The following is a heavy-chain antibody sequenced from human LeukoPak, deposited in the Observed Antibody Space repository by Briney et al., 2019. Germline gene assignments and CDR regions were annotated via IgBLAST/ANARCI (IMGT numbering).Heavy chain of an antibody. CDR2: IYNSGST. CDR3: AGGYCSGGRCYSNYYYYYGMDV. J-gene: IGHJ6*02. CDR1: GGSISSGDYF. Sequence: PSGTLSPTCTVSGGSISSGDYFWSWIRQHPGKGLEWIGYIYNSGSTYYNPSLKSRVTMSVDTSKNQFSLRLSSVTAADTAVYYCAGGYCSGGRCYSNYYYYYGMDVWGQGTTVTVSS. V-gene: IGHV4-31*03. D-gene: IGHD2-15*01.